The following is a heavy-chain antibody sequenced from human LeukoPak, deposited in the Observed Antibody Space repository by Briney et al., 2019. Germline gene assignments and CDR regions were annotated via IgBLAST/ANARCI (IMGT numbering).Heavy chain of an antibody. Sequence: GGSLRLSCAASGFTFSSYWMSWVRQAPGKGLEWVANIKQDGSEKYYVDSVKGRFTISRDNAKNSLYLQMNSLRAEDTAVYYCAREYYDSSGYYSYYFDYWGQGTLVTVSS. D-gene: IGHD3-22*01. J-gene: IGHJ4*02. V-gene: IGHV3-7*01. CDR2: IKQDGSEK. CDR3: AREYYDSSGYYSYYFDY. CDR1: GFTFSSYW.